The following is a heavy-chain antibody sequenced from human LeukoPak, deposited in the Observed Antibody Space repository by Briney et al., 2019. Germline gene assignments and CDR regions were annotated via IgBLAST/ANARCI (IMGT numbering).Heavy chain of an antibody. CDR1: GGSISSSSYY. CDR3: ARARWYNDY. J-gene: IGHJ4*02. V-gene: IGHV4-39*07. D-gene: IGHD1-14*01. CDR2: IYYSGST. Sequence: SETLSLTCTVSGGSISSSSYYWGWIRQPPGKGLEWIGSIYYSGSTYYNPSLKSRVTISVDTSKNQFSLKLSSVTAADTAVYYCARARWYNDYWGQGTLVTVSS.